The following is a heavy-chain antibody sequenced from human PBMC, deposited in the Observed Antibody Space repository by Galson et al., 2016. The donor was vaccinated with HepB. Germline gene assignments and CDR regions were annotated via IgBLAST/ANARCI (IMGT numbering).Heavy chain of an antibody. CDR3: ARSPQDSSEGVFDY. D-gene: IGHD3-22*01. CDR1: GFMFSRDA. Sequence: SLRLSCAASGFMFSRDAMHWVRQAPGKGLDWVAVVSYEGSIKFYADSVKGRFTISRDNSKNTLFLQMNSLRVEDTAVYYCARSPQDSSEGVFDYWGQGALVTVSS. J-gene: IGHJ4*02. V-gene: IGHV3-30-3*01. CDR2: VSYEGSIK.